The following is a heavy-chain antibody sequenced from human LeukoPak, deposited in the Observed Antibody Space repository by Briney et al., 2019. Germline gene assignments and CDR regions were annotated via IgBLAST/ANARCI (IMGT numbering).Heavy chain of an antibody. CDR1: GFTFRTYG. CDR3: ARADPGPYGSGSYPDY. J-gene: IGHJ4*02. D-gene: IGHD3-10*01. CDR2: INSDSDTV. V-gene: IGHV3-48*04. Sequence: GGSLRLSCAASGFTFRTYGMNWVRQAPGKGLEWISYINSDSDTVYYSNSVEGRFTISRDNAKNSLYLQMNSLRAEDTAVYYCARADPGPYGSGSYPDYWGQGTLVTVSS.